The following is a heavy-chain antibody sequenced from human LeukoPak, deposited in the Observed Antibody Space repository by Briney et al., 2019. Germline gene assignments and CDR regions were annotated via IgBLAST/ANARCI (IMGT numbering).Heavy chain of an antibody. CDR3: ARGDESGSYAY. D-gene: IGHD1-26*01. CDR2: INSDGSST. J-gene: IGHJ4*02. V-gene: IGHV3-74*01. Sequence: GGSLRLSCAASGFTFSSYWMHWVRQAPGKGLVWVSRINSDGSSTSYADSVKGRFTISRDNAKNTLYLQMNSLRAEDTAVYYCARGDESGSYAYWGQGTLVTVSS. CDR1: GFTFSSYW.